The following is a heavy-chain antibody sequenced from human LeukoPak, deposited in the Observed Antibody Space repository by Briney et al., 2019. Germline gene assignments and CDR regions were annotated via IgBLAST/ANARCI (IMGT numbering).Heavy chain of an antibody. J-gene: IGHJ4*02. Sequence: SGTLSLTCAVSGGSISSGGYSWSWIRQPPGKGLEWIGYIYHSGSTYYNPSLKSRVTTSVDRSKNQFSLKLSSVTAADTAVYYCARGGSGVIDYWGQGTLVTVSS. V-gene: IGHV4-30-2*01. CDR1: GGSISSGGYS. D-gene: IGHD7-27*01. CDR2: IYHSGST. CDR3: ARGGSGVIDY.